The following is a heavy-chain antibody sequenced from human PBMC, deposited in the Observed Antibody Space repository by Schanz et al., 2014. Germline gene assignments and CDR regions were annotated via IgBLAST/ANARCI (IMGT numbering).Heavy chain of an antibody. CDR2: ISSSGSYI. V-gene: IGHV3-21*01. Sequence: EVQLVESGGGLVKPGGSLRLSCEASEFTFSSYKMNWVRQAPGKGLEWVSSISSSGSYIHYADSVKGRFTISRDNAKNTQYQQMNSLRAEDTAVYYCARDSRPNYECLTAYDSIDYWGQGTLVTVSS. J-gene: IGHJ4*02. D-gene: IGHD3-9*01. CDR3: ARDSRPNYECLTAYDSIDY. CDR1: EFTFSSYK.